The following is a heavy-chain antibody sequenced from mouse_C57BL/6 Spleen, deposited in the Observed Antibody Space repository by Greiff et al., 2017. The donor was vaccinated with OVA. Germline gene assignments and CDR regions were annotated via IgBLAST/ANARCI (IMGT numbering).Heavy chain of an antibody. CDR2: IDPSDSYT. D-gene: IGHD3-3*01. Sequence: QVQLQQSGAELVMPGASVKLSCKASGYTFTSYWMHWVKQRPGQGLEWIGEIDPSDSYTNYNQKFKGKSTLTVDKSSSTAYMQLSSLTSEDSAVYYCARGRDSFDYWGQGTTLTVSS. CDR3: ARGRDSFDY. V-gene: IGHV1-69*01. J-gene: IGHJ2*01. CDR1: GYTFTSYW.